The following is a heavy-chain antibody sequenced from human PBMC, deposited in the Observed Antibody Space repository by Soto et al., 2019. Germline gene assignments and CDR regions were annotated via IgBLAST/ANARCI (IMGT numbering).Heavy chain of an antibody. Sequence: PSETLSLTCTVSGASVSSGSYYWSWIRHPPGKGLEWIGYIYYSGSTNYNPSLKSRVTMTRNTSISTVYMELTSLRSEDTAVYYCARRKERSGPHYFDYWGQGSLVTVSS. V-gene: IGHV4-61*01. D-gene: IGHD6-25*01. CDR1: GASVSSGSYY. J-gene: IGHJ4*02. CDR3: ARRKERSGPHYFDY. CDR2: IYYSGST.